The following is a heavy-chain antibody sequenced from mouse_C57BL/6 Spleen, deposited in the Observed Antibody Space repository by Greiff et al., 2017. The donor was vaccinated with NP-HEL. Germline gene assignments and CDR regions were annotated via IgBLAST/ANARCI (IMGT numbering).Heavy chain of an antibody. Sequence: VQLVESGAELVKPGASVKISCKASGYAFSSYWMNWVKQRPGKGLEWIGQIYPGDGDTNYNGKFKGKATLTADKSSSTAYMQLSSLTSEDSAVYFCARGDWDAHYYAMDYWGQGTSVTVSS. J-gene: IGHJ4*01. V-gene: IGHV1-80*01. CDR2: IYPGDGDT. CDR1: GYAFSSYW. D-gene: IGHD4-1*01. CDR3: ARGDWDAHYYAMDY.